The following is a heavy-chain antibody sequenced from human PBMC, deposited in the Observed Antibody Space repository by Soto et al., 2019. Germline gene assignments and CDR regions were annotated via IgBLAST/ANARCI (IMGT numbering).Heavy chain of an antibody. CDR1: GASISSYY. D-gene: IGHD3-10*01. CDR2: VYYSGNT. J-gene: IGHJ4*02. Sequence: SETLSLTCTVSGASISSYYWSWIRQSPGKGLEWIGDVYYSGNTDYNPSLKSRVTMSVDTSKNQFSLKLSSVTAADTAVYYCARTMIRGVPYFDYWGQGTLVTVSS. V-gene: IGHV4-59*08. CDR3: ARTMIRGVPYFDY.